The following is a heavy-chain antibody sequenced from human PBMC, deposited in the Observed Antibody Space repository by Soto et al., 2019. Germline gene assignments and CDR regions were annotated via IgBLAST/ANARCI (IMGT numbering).Heavy chain of an antibody. CDR1: GVSISSSSYY. Sequence: SETLSLSCTVSGVSISSSSYYWGWIRQPPGKGLEWIGSIYYSGSTYYNPSLKSRVTISVDTSKNQFSLKLSSVTAADTAVYYCARHKLTGGSSSFNWFDPWGQGTLVTVS. J-gene: IGHJ5*02. D-gene: IGHD6-6*01. V-gene: IGHV4-39*01. CDR2: IYYSGST. CDR3: ARHKLTGGSSSFNWFDP.